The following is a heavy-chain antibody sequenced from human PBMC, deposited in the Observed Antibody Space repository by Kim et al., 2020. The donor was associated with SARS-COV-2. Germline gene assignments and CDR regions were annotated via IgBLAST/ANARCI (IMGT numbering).Heavy chain of an antibody. CDR2: ISWNGGTV. Sequence: GGSLRLSCATSGFTFGDYGMHWVRQAPGKGLEWVSSISWNGGTVEYADSVKGRFTISRDNAKKSLYLEMKSLRDEDTALYYCAKSGVQWSLIIHYFDYWGPGILVTVSS. J-gene: IGHJ4*02. V-gene: IGHV3-9*01. CDR3: AKSGVQWSLIIHYFDY. D-gene: IGHD6-19*01. CDR1: GFTFGDYG.